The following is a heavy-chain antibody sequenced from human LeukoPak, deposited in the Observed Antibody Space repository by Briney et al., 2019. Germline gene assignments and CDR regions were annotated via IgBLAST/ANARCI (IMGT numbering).Heavy chain of an antibody. D-gene: IGHD3-16*02. CDR3: ARTPHYDYVWGSYRYHYFDY. J-gene: IGHJ4*02. V-gene: IGHV4-34*01. CDR2: INHSGST. Sequence: SETLSLTCAVYGGSFSGYYWSWIRQPPGKGLEWIGEINHSGSTNYNPSPKSRVTISVDTSKNQFSLKLSSVTAADTAVYYCARTPHYDYVWGSYRYHYFDYWGQGTLVTVSS. CDR1: GGSFSGYY.